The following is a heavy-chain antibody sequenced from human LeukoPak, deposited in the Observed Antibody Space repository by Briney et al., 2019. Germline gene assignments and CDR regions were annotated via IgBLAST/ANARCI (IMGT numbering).Heavy chain of an antibody. CDR1: GGSISSYY. V-gene: IGHV4-59*01. D-gene: IGHD3-10*01. J-gene: IGHJ5*02. CDR2: IYNSGST. CDR3: ARDMAGGGWFDP. Sequence: SETLSLTCTVSGGSISSYYWSWIRQPPEKGLGWIGFIYNSGSTNYNPSLKSRVTISIDTSKNQFSLKLSSVTAADTAVYYCARDMAGGGWFDPWGQGTLVTVSS.